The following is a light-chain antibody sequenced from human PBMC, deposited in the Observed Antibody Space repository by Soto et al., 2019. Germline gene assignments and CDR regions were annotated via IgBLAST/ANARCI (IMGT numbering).Light chain of an antibody. V-gene: IGLV1-44*01. CDR1: SSNIGSNT. J-gene: IGLJ2*01. CDR3: AAWDDSLNGL. Sequence: QSVLTQPPSSSGTPGQRFTISCSGSSSNIGSNTVNWYQQLPGTAPKLLIYSNNQRPSGVPDRFSGSKSGTSASLAISGLQSEDEADYYCAAWDDSLNGLFGGGTKVTVL. CDR2: SNN.